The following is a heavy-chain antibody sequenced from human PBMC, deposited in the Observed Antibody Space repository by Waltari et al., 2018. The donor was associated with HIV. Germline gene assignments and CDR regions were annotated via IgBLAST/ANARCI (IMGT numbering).Heavy chain of an antibody. Sequence: QVQLQESGPGLVRPSETLSPTCTVSGDSISSGDYYWSWIRQPPGKGLECIGYVFNAVSANYNPSLKSRVTISGDTSKNQFSLTLSSVTAADTAVYYCARWSGYCSSVSCFYYFDYWGQGTLVTVSS. CDR1: GDSISSGDYY. V-gene: IGHV4-61*08. CDR3: ARWSGYCSSVSCFYYFDY. J-gene: IGHJ4*02. CDR2: VFNAVSA. D-gene: IGHD2-2*01.